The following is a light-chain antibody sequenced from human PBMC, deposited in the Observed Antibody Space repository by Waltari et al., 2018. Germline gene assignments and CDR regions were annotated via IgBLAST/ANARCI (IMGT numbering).Light chain of an antibody. V-gene: IGKV1-17*01. CDR1: KGIRND. CDR3: LQHNSYPLT. Sequence: DIQMTQFPSSLSASIGDRVTITCRASKGIRNDVGWYQQRPGKGPKRLIYAAFNLQNGVPSRFSGSGSGTEFTLTISSLQPEDVATYYCLQHNSYPLTFGGGTKVEIK. J-gene: IGKJ4*01. CDR2: AAF.